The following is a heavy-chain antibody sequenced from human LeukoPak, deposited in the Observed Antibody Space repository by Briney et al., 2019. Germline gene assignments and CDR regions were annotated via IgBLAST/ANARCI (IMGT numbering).Heavy chain of an antibody. V-gene: IGHV3-48*01. CDR2: ISSGSGTI. CDR3: ARDMGSSSYYMDV. Sequence: GGSLRLSCAASGFTFSSFSMNWVRQAPGKGLEWVSYISSGSGTIYYADSVKGRFTISRDNAKNSLYLQMNSLRAEDTAVYYCARDMGSSSYYMDVWSKGTTVTVSS. J-gene: IGHJ6*03. D-gene: IGHD6-6*01. CDR1: GFTFSSFS.